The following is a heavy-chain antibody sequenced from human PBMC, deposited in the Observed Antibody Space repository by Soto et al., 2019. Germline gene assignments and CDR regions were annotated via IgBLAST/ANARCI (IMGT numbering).Heavy chain of an antibody. Sequence: QLHLVQSGAVVKKPGASVTVSCSASGYPVTAYYMHWVRPAPGRGLEWRGGLNPAPGAANYTQTSRGRFTMARETPTSTVFMELRGLTSEDPAVFYCARGGGVGVAGSAAIEMWGQGTLVTVSS. V-gene: IGHV1-2*02. CDR2: LNPAPGAA. CDR3: ARGGGVGVAGSAAIEM. J-gene: IGHJ3*02. CDR1: GYPVTAYY. D-gene: IGHD3-3*01.